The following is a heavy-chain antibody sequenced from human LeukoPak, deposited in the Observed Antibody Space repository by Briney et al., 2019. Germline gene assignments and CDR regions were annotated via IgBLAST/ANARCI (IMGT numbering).Heavy chain of an antibody. CDR3: ARSIAAAGYYYYGMDV. V-gene: IGHV3-33*01. Sequence: GGSLRLSCAASGFTSSSYGMHWVRQAPGKGLEWVAVIWYDGSNKYYADSVKGRFTISRDNSKNALYLQMNSLRAEDTAVYYCARSIAAAGYYYYGMDVWGKGTTVTVSS. CDR2: IWYDGSNK. J-gene: IGHJ6*04. D-gene: IGHD6-13*01. CDR1: GFTSSSYG.